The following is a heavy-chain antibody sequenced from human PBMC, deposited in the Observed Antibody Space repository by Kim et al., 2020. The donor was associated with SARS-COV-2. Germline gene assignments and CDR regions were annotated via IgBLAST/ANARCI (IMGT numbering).Heavy chain of an antibody. Sequence: SETLSLTCTVSGGSISSGSYYWSWIRQPAGKGLEWIGRIYTSGSTNYNPSLKSRVTISVDTSKNQFSLKLSSVTAADTAVYYCARDFPNWNPPYYYGMDGWGQGTTVTVSS. CDR1: GGSISSGSYY. V-gene: IGHV4-61*02. CDR3: ARDFPNWNPPYYYGMDG. D-gene: IGHD1-1*01. J-gene: IGHJ6*02. CDR2: IYTSGST.